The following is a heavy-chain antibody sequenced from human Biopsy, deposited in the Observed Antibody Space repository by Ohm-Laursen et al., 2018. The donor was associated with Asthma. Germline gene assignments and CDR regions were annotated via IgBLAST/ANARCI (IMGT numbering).Heavy chain of an antibody. CDR1: GFTFSSYG. V-gene: IGHV3-33*05. J-gene: IGHJ4*02. CDR3: ARGLDYSGRSGFDY. CDR2: MSYDGSIK. D-gene: IGHD3-10*01. Sequence: SLRLSCAASGFTFSSYGMDWVRQAPGKGLEWVAPMSYDGSIKDYADSVKGRFTISRDNSMNTLYLHMNSLRVEDTAVYYCARGLDYSGRSGFDYWGQGTLVNVSS.